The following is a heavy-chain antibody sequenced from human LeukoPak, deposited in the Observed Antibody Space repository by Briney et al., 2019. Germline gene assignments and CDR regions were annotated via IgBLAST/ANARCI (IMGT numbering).Heavy chain of an antibody. Sequence: HPGGSLRLSCAASGFTFSSYGMHWVRQAPGKGLEWVAVISYDGSNKYYADPVKGRFTISRDNSKNTLYLQMNSLRAEDTAVYYCAKDLTTYYDFWSGFLDYWGQGTLATVSS. CDR2: ISYDGSNK. CDR1: GFTFSSYG. CDR3: AKDLTTYYDFWSGFLDY. D-gene: IGHD3-3*01. V-gene: IGHV3-30*18. J-gene: IGHJ4*02.